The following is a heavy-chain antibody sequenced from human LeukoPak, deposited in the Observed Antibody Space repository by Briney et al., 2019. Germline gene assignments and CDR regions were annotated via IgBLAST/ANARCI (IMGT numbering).Heavy chain of an antibody. Sequence: ASVKVSCKASGYTFTSYAMNWVRQAPGQGLEWMGWINTNTGNPTYAQGFTGRFVFSLDTSVSTAYLQISSLKAEDTAVYYCARHETYYDFWSGYYAPYSSTSDYGMDVWGQGTTVTVSS. V-gene: IGHV7-4-1*02. CDR3: ARHETYYDFWSGYYAPYSSTSDYGMDV. CDR1: GYTFTSYA. D-gene: IGHD3-3*01. CDR2: INTNTGNP. J-gene: IGHJ6*02.